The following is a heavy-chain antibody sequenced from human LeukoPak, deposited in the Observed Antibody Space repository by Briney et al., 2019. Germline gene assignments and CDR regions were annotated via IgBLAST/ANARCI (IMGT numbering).Heavy chain of an antibody. Sequence: GGSLRLSCAASGFTFSSCSMSWVRQAPGKGLEWVSTIIDSGNSIYYADSAEGRFTISRDNSENTLYLQMNSLRAGDTAVYYCAKDPIFSGSYGVFDYWGLGTLVTVSS. J-gene: IGHJ4*02. CDR1: GFTFSSCS. V-gene: IGHV3-23*01. CDR2: IIDSGNSI. D-gene: IGHD1-26*01. CDR3: AKDPIFSGSYGVFDY.